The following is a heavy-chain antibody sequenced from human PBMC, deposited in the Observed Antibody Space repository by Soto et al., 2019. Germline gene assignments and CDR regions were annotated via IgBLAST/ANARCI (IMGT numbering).Heavy chain of an antibody. CDR1: GDSVSNNSTA. D-gene: IGHD4-17*01. CDR2: TYYRSKWYN. J-gene: IGHJ3*02. Sequence: PSQTLSLTCAISGDSVSNNSTAWNWISQSPSRGLEWLGRTYYRSKWYNDYAVSVKSRVIINPDTSKNQFSLQLNSVTPEDTAVYYCARERYGDYGRGTFDIWGQGTMVTVSS. V-gene: IGHV6-1*01. CDR3: ARERYGDYGRGTFDI.